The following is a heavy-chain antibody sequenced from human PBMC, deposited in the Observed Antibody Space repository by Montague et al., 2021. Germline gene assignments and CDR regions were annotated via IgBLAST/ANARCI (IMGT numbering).Heavy chain of an antibody. CDR2: INHSGSA. V-gene: IGHV4-34*01. J-gene: IGHJ4*02. CDR1: GGSLSGYY. D-gene: IGHD3-10*01. CDR3: ASDRGPFDY. Sequence: SETLSLTCGLSGGSLSGYYWAWIRQTPGKGLEWIGNINHSGSAKYNPSLKNRVTMSVDKSKNQFSLKLRSVTAADTAVYYCASDRGPFDYWGQGTVVTVSS.